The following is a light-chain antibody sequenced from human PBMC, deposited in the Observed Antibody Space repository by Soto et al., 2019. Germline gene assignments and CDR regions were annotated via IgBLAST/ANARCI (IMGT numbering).Light chain of an antibody. J-gene: IGLJ1*01. Sequence: QSALTQPASVSGSPGQSIAISCTGSSSDVGGYKYVSWYQQHPGKAPKLIIYDVSNRPPGVSDRFSGSKSGNTASLTISGLQYEDEADYYCSSYTSSNSYVFGTGTKVTVL. CDR2: DVS. CDR1: SSDVGGYKY. V-gene: IGLV2-14*03. CDR3: SSYTSSNSYV.